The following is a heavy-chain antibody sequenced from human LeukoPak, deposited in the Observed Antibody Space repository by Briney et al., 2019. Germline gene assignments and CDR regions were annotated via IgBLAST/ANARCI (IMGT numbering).Heavy chain of an antibody. CDR1: GYTFTGYY. V-gene: IGHV1-2*02. J-gene: IGHJ4*02. Sequence: ASVKVSCKASGYTFTGYYMHWVRQAPGQGLEWMGWINPNSGGTNYAQKFQGRVTMTRDTSISTAYMELSRLRSDDTAVYYCARDPGATYYYDSSGYCDYWGQETLVTVSS. D-gene: IGHD3-22*01. CDR3: ARDPGATYYYDSSGYCDY. CDR2: INPNSGGT.